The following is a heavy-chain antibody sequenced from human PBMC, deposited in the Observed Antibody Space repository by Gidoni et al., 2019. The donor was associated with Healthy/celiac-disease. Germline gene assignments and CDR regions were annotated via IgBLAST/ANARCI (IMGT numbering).Heavy chain of an antibody. CDR1: GGTFSSYT. Sequence: QVQLVQSGAEVKKPGSSVKVSCKASGGTFSSYTISWVRQAPGQGLEWMGRIIPILGIANYAQKFQGRVTITADKSTSTAYMELSSLRSEDTAVYYCASYYDSSGYYPGYWGQGTLVTVSS. D-gene: IGHD3-22*01. CDR2: IIPILGIA. J-gene: IGHJ4*02. V-gene: IGHV1-69*02. CDR3: ASYYDSSGYYPGY.